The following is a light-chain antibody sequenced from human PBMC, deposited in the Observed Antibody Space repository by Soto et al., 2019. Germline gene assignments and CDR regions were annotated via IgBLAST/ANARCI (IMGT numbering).Light chain of an antibody. CDR3: QQYKSFWT. V-gene: IGKV1-5*01. J-gene: IGKJ1*01. CDR1: QSIGSS. CDR2: DVS. Sequence: DIQMTQSPSTLSGSVGDRVTITCRASQSIGSSLAWYQQKPGKAPNLLISDVSSLERGVPSRFSGSGSGTEFTLTISSLQSEDFATYYCQQYKSFWTFGQGTKVDIK.